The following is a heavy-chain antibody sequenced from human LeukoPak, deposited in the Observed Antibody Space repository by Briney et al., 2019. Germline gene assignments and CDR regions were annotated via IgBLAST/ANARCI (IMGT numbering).Heavy chain of an antibody. V-gene: IGHV3-30*02. CDR3: ARGSQYNILTGFIVGAMDDFDY. Sequence: GGSLRLSCAASGFTFTTYWMTWVRQAPGKGLEWVSFTRFDGKNKYYADSVKCRFTISKHSSKNTLDLQMNSLRTEDTAVYYCARGSQYNILTGFIVGAMDDFDYWGQGTLVTVSS. J-gene: IGHJ4*02. CDR1: GFTFTTYW. D-gene: IGHD3-9*01. CDR2: TRFDGKNK.